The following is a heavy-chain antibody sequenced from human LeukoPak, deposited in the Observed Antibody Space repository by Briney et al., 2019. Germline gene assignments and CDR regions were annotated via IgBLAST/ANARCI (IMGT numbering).Heavy chain of an antibody. D-gene: IGHD3-10*02. CDR2: INWNGDSR. CDR3: AELGITMIGGV. Sequence: PGGSLRLSCTASGFKFDDYGMTWVRQAPGKGLEWVSDINWNGDSRGYAHSVRGRFTISRDNAKNSLYLQMNSLRAEDTAVYYCAELGITMIGGVWGKGTTVTISS. CDR1: GFKFDDYG. V-gene: IGHV3-20*04. J-gene: IGHJ6*04.